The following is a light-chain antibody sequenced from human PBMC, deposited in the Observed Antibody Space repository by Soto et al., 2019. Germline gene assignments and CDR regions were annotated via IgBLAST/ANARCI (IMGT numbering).Light chain of an antibody. Sequence: QSVLTQPASVSGSPGQSITISCTGTSSDIGGYNFVSWYQHLPGKAPKLMIFEINKRPSGVSNRFSGSKSGNTASLTISGLQPEDEADYYCWSYTSRSTNVFGTGTKVTVL. V-gene: IGLV2-14*01. CDR2: EIN. CDR1: SSDIGGYNF. CDR3: WSYTSRSTNV. J-gene: IGLJ1*01.